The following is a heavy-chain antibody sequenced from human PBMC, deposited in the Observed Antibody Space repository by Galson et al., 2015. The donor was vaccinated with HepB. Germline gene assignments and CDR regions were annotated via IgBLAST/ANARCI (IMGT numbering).Heavy chain of an antibody. V-gene: IGHV4-59*01. J-gene: IGHJ4*02. D-gene: IGHD5-18*01. CDR3: ARGIVDTAMVTTYYFYY. CDR2: IYYSGST. CDR1: GGSIRSYY. Sequence: LSLTCSVSGGSIRSYYWSWIRQPPGKGLEWIGYIYYSGSTNYNPSLKSRLTISVDTSKNQFSLKLSSVTAADTAVYYCARGIVDTAMVTTYYFYYWGQGTLVTVSS.